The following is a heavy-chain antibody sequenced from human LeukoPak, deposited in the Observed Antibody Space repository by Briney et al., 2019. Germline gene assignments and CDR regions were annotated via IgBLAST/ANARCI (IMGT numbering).Heavy chain of an antibody. Sequence: SQTLSLTCSVSGDSISSGTYYWSWVRQPAGKGLEWIGRIYSSGSTNYNPSLKSRVALSVDTSKNQFSLKLSSVTAADTAVYYCARGPTRAIGSDIWGQGTTVTVS. CDR3: ARGPTRAIGSDI. CDR1: GDSISSGTYY. V-gene: IGHV4-61*02. J-gene: IGHJ3*02. CDR2: IYSSGST.